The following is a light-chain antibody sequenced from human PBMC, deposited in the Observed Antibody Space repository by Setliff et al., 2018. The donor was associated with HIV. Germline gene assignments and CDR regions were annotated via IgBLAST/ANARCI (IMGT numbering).Light chain of an antibody. CDR2: DVS. V-gene: IGLV2-23*02. Sequence: QSVLTQPASVSGSPGQSITISCTGTSSDVGGYNYVSWYQQHPGKAPKLMIYDVSKRPSGVSNRFSGSKSGNTASLTISALQAEDEADYYCCSYAGSSTPYVFGTGTKVTVL. CDR3: CSYAGSSTPYV. CDR1: SSDVGGYNY. J-gene: IGLJ1*01.